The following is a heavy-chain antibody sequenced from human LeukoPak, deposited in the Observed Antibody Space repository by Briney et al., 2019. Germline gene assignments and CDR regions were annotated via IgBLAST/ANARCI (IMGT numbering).Heavy chain of an antibody. D-gene: IGHD2-15*01. CDR1: GFTFSIYS. CDR2: ISSSSSYI. J-gene: IGHJ4*02. CDR3: ARDVSGLYYFDY. Sequence: PGGSLRLSCAASGFTFSIYSMNWVRQAPGKGLEWVSSISSSSSYIYYADSVKGRFTISRDNAKNSLYLQMNSLRAEDTAVYYCARDVSGLYYFDYWGQGTLVTVSS. V-gene: IGHV3-21*01.